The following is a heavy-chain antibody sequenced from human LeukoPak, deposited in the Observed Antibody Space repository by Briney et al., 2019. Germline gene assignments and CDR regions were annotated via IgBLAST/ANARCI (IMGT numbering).Heavy chain of an antibody. D-gene: IGHD3-3*01. CDR3: AIDGDHDIMTFGAVYYYYAMDV. J-gene: IGHJ6*04. CDR2: IGYDVSNK. V-gene: IGHV3-30*04. CDR1: GFIFNKYA. Sequence: GRSLRLSCAASGFIFNKYAMHWVRQAPGKGLEWLAVIGYDVSNKNYADSVKGRFTISRDDSENTLYLQMNRLRVEDTAIYYCAIDGDHDIMTFGAVYYYYAMDVWGKGTTVTVSS.